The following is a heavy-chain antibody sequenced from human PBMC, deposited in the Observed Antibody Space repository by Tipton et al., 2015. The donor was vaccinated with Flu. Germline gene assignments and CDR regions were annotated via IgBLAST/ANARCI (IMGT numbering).Heavy chain of an antibody. V-gene: IGHV4-31*02. Sequence: LRLSCTVSGGSINSGSFYWSWIRQTPGKGLEWIAYIHNSGSTAYNPSLKSRVTISIDTSKNQFFLLLNSVTAADTAVYYCARDLTDWGQGTLVTVTS. CDR2: IHNSGST. CDR3: ARDLTD. CDR1: GGSINSGSFY. J-gene: IGHJ4*02.